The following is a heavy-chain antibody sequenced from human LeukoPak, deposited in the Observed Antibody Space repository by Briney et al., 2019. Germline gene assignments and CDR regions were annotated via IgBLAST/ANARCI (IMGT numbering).Heavy chain of an antibody. J-gene: IGHJ4*02. CDR1: GFTFSSYG. CDR2: ISCDGSNK. Sequence: GGSLRLSCAASGFTFSSYGMHWVRQAPGKGLEWVAVISCDGSNKYYADSVKGRFTISRDNSKNTLYLQMNSLRAEDTAVYYCAKDLDSSGFDYWGQGTLVTVSS. V-gene: IGHV3-30*18. D-gene: IGHD5-18*01. CDR3: AKDLDSSGFDY.